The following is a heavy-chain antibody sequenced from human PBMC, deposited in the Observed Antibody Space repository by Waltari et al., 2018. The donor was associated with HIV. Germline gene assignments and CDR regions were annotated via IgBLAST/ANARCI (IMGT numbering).Heavy chain of an antibody. J-gene: IGHJ5*02. CDR2: ISWRSGNI. V-gene: IGHV3-9*01. D-gene: IGHD3-10*02. Sequence: EVQLVESGGDLVQPGGSLRVPWTAAGFRLADYAMHWVRQAPGKGLEWVSGISWRSGNIAYADSVRGRFTISRDNAKNSLYLRMNSLRPDDTGFYYCARGPMYKWFDPWGQGTLVTVSS. CDR1: GFRLADYA. CDR3: ARGPMYKWFDP.